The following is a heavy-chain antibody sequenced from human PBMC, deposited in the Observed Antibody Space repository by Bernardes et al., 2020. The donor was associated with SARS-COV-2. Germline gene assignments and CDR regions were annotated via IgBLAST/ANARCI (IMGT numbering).Heavy chain of an antibody. CDR2: INPSGGST. CDR3: ARDIVVVPAAIQGGRYYYYGMDV. D-gene: IGHD2-2*01. Sequence: ASMKVSCKASGYTFTSYYMHWVRQAPGQGLEWMGIINPSGGSTSYAQKFQGRVTMTRDTSTSTVYMELSSLRSEDTAVYYCARDIVVVPAAIQGGRYYYYGMDVWGQGTTVTVSS. J-gene: IGHJ6*02. CDR1: GYTFTSYY. V-gene: IGHV1-46*01.